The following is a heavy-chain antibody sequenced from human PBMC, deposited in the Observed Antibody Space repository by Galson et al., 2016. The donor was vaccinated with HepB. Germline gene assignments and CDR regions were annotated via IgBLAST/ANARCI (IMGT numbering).Heavy chain of an antibody. Sequence: SLRLSCAASGFTFSRHGMHWVRQAPGKGLVWVSRIKSDGGDTIYADPVKGRFTISRDNAKKTLYLQMNSLRAEDTAVYYCARSTRGYHDWGQGTLVTVSS. CDR3: ARSTRGYHD. J-gene: IGHJ4*02. V-gene: IGHV3-74*01. CDR1: GFTFSRHG. D-gene: IGHD3-22*01. CDR2: IKSDGGDT.